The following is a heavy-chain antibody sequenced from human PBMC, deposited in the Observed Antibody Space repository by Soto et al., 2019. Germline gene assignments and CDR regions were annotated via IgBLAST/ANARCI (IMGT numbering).Heavy chain of an antibody. V-gene: IGHV3-21*01. CDR3: ARDPQCTSCYTGVVRDWFDP. CDR2: ISSSSSYI. CDR1: GFTFSSYS. D-gene: IGHD2-2*02. Sequence: ESGGGLVKPGGSLRLSCAASGFTFSSYSMNWVRQAPGKGLEWVSSISSSSSYIYYADSVKGRFTISRDNAKNSLYLQMNSLRAEDTAVYYCARDPQCTSCYTGVVRDWFDPWGQGTLVTVSS. J-gene: IGHJ5*02.